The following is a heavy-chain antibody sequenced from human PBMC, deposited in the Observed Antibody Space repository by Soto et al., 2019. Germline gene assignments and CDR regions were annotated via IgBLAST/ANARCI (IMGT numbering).Heavy chain of an antibody. CDR1: GFTFSSYA. V-gene: IGHV3-23*01. D-gene: IGHD3-3*01. Sequence: GSLRLSCAASGFTFSSYAMSWVRQAPGKGLEWVSAISGSGGSTYYADSVKGRFTISRDNSKNTLYLQMNSLRAEDTAVYYCAKSGTIFGVVPPPYYFDYWGQGTLVTVSS. CDR2: ISGSGGST. CDR3: AKSGTIFGVVPPPYYFDY. J-gene: IGHJ4*02.